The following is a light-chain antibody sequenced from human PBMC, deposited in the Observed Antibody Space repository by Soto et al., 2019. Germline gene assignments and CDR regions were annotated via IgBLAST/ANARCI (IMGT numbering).Light chain of an antibody. CDR3: QQGFSLPWT. CDR2: AAS. J-gene: IGKJ1*01. CDR1: HDIGNY. Sequence: DIQMTQSPSSLSASVGDRFTITCLASHDIGNYLNWYQRKPGTAPRLLIYAASILHSGVPSTFSASGSGTDFALNISSLQADDFGTYYCQQGFSLPWTFGQGTKVDIK. V-gene: IGKV1-39*01.